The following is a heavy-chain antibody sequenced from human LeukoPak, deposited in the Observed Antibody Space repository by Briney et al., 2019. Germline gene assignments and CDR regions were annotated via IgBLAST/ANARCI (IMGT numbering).Heavy chain of an antibody. CDR1: GYMFTGYY. V-gene: IGHV1-2*02. CDR3: ARPFAAAGSFDY. Sequence: GASVKVSCKASGYMFTGYYMHWVRQAPGQGLEWMGWINPNSGGTNYAQKFQGRVTMTRDTSISTAYMKLSRLRSDDTAVYYCARPFAAAGSFDYWGQGTLVTVSS. J-gene: IGHJ4*02. CDR2: INPNSGGT. D-gene: IGHD6-13*01.